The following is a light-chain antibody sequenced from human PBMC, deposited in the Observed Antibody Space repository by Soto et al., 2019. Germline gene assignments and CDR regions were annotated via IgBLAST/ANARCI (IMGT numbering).Light chain of an antibody. CDR1: QSINSD. J-gene: IGKJ4*01. CDR2: GSS. V-gene: IGKV3-15*01. CDR3: QQYNYWPVT. Sequence: EIVMTQSPATLAVSPGETTRLSCRASQSINSDVAWYQQKLGKTPRLLIHGSSTRATGIAARFSGSGSGTEFTLNISGLQSEDFATYYCQQYNYWPVTIGGGTKVEI.